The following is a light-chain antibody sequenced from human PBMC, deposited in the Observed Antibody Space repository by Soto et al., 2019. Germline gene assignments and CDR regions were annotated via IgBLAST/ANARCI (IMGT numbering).Light chain of an antibody. CDR2: DAS. CDR1: QDTSNY. Sequence: DIQMTQSPSSLSASVGDRVTITCQASQDTSNYLNWYQQKPGKAPKLLIYDASNLETGVPSRFSGSGAGTDFTFTINSLQPEDIATYYCQQYDNLPYTFGQGTKLEIK. V-gene: IGKV1-33*01. CDR3: QQYDNLPYT. J-gene: IGKJ2*01.